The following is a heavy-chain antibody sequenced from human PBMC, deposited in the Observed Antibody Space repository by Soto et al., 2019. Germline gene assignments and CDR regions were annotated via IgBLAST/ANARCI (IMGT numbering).Heavy chain of an antibody. CDR3: ASAPVIDYFDS. CDR1: GGSLSSSIYY. CDR2: IFYNGNT. J-gene: IGHJ4*02. Sequence: QLQLQELGPGLVKPSETLSLTCTVSGGSLSSSIYYWGWIRQPPGKGLEWIGSIFYNGNTYYNPSLKSRVTISLDTSQNRFSLRLSSVTAADTAVYYCASAPVIDYFDSWGQGTLVTVSS. V-gene: IGHV4-39*01.